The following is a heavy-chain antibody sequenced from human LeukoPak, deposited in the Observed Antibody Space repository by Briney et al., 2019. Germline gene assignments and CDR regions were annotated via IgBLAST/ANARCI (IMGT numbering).Heavy chain of an antibody. J-gene: IGHJ4*02. Sequence: PSETLSLTCTVSGGSISSGGYYWSWIRQPPGKGLEWIGYIYHSGSTYYNPSLKSRVTISVDTSKNQFSLKLSSVTAADTAVYYCARMYYYDSSGPAEGFDYWGQGTLVTVSS. CDR3: ARMYYYDSSGPAEGFDY. CDR2: IYHSGST. D-gene: IGHD3-22*01. V-gene: IGHV4-30-2*01. CDR1: GGSISSGGYY.